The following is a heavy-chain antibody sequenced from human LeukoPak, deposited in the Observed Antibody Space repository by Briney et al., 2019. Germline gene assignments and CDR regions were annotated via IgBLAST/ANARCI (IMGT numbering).Heavy chain of an antibody. CDR2: ILSDGNNK. D-gene: IGHD1-26*01. J-gene: IGHJ3*02. V-gene: IGHV3-30*03. CDR3: ARDDGSYFAFDI. CDR1: GFTFSYYG. Sequence: PGGSLRLSCVASGFTFSYYGMHWVRQAPGKGLEWVAFILSDGNNKYYADSVKGRFTVSRDNSKNTLYLQMNSLRPEDTGVYYCARDDGSYFAFDIWGQGTMVTVSS.